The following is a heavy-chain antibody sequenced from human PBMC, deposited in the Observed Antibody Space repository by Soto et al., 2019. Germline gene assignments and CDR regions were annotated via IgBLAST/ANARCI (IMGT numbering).Heavy chain of an antibody. CDR3: ARVSGSYDNWFDP. D-gene: IGHD1-26*01. CDR2: IIPIFGTA. Sequence: SVKVSCKASGGTFSSYSISWVRQAPGQGLEWMGGIIPIFGTANYAQKFQGRVTITADESTSTAYMELSSLRSEDTAVYYCARVSGSYDNWFDPWGQGTLVTVSS. J-gene: IGHJ5*02. CDR1: GGTFSSYS. V-gene: IGHV1-69*13.